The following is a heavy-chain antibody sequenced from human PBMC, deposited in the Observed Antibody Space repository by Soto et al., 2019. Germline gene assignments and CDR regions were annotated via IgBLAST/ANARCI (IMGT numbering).Heavy chain of an antibody. CDR2: IFYSGST. D-gene: IGHD6-19*01. Sequence: SETLSLTCAVSGGSISSSYWSWIRQPPGKGLEWIGYIFYSGSTNYNPSLKSRVTTSIDTSKNQFSLRLSSVTAADTAVYYCATWSNSSGWYGAFDIWGQGTMVTVSS. CDR3: ATWSNSSGWYGAFDI. V-gene: IGHV4-59*01. J-gene: IGHJ3*02. CDR1: GGSISSSY.